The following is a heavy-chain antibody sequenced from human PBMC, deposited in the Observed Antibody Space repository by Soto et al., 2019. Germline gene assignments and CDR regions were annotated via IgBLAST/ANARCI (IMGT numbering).Heavy chain of an antibody. V-gene: IGHV1-69*06. D-gene: IGHD5-18*01. CDR3: ARVGSRDAYNYVLDQ. CDR1: GRISSSFP. CDR2: VISASGSV. Sequence: QVQVVQSGAEVKQPGSSVKISCKASGRISSSFPTSWVRQVPGQGLEWMGGVISASGSVTYAPKFQGRVTMTAVNSAGIGYMELTSLTSEDTALYYCARVGSRDAYNYVLDQWGPGTMVTVSS. J-gene: IGHJ1*01.